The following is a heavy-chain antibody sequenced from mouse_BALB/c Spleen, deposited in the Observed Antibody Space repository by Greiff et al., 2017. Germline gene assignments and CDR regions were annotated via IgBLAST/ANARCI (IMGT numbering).Heavy chain of an antibody. CDR1: GFNIKDTY. V-gene: IGHV14-3*02. Sequence: VQLQQSGAELVKPGASVKLSCTASGFNIKDTYMHWVKQRPEQGLEWIGRIDPANGNTKYDPKFQGKATITADTSSNTAYLQLSSLTSEDTAVYYCARSYGNPSYFDYWGQGTTLTVSS. CDR2: IDPANGNT. D-gene: IGHD2-1*01. CDR3: ARSYGNPSYFDY. J-gene: IGHJ2*01.